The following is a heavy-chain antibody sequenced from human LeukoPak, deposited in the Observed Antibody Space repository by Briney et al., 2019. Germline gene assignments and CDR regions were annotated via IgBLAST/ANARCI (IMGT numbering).Heavy chain of an antibody. V-gene: IGHV4-59*01. CDR1: GGSISSYN. D-gene: IGHD1-26*01. CDR2: IYYSGTT. CDR3: ARGPGSGTYWAFDY. J-gene: IGHJ4*02. Sequence: SETLSLTCTVSGGSISSYNWSWIRQPPGKGLEWIGYIYYSGTTSYNPSLKSRVTISVDTSKNQFSLKLSSVTAGDTAVYYCARGPGSGTYWAFDYWGQGTLVTVSS.